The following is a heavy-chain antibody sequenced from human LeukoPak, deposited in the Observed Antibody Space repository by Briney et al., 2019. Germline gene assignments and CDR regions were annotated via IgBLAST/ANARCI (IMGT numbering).Heavy chain of an antibody. CDR3: AKDSDKMYGDYAIDY. Sequence: GGSLRLSCAASGFTFSSYGMHWVRQAPGKGLEWVAVIWYDGSNKYYADSVKGRFTISRDNAKNSLYLQMNSLRAEDMALYYCAKDSDKMYGDYAIDYWGQGTLVTVSS. CDR1: GFTFSSYG. V-gene: IGHV3-33*03. CDR2: IWYDGSNK. J-gene: IGHJ4*02. D-gene: IGHD4-17*01.